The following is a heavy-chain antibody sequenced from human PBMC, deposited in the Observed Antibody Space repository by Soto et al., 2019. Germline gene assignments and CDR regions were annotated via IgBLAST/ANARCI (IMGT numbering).Heavy chain of an antibody. CDR3: ARDRFLYGDHPIFDI. Sequence: QVHLVQSGGEVKKPGSSVKVSCTAFGGTFNTYGISWVRQAPRQGLEWMGRIIPVFGRPNYAQRFQGRVTITADESTSTVYMELSSLTSGDTALYYCARDRFLYGDHPIFDIWGQGALVTVSS. CDR1: GGTFNTYG. J-gene: IGHJ4*02. CDR2: IIPVFGRP. D-gene: IGHD4-17*01. V-gene: IGHV1-69*01.